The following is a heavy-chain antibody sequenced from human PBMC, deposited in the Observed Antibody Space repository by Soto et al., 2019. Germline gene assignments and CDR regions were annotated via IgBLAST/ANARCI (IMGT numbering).Heavy chain of an antibody. V-gene: IGHV3-23*01. J-gene: IGHJ6*02. CDR2: ISETGKNT. CDR3: AKDRATNFGVIWKYGMDV. D-gene: IGHD3-3*01. CDR1: GFTFRTYG. Sequence: EVQLLESGGDLVQPGGSLRLSCSATGFTFRTYGMAWVRQAPGKGLEWVSGISETGKNTNYADSVWGRFTISRNNSKNTLYLLMNTLRAEDTAVYYCAKDRATNFGVIWKYGMDVWGPGTTVSVSS.